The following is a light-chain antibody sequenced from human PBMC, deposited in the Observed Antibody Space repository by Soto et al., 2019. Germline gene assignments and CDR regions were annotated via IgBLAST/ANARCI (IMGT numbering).Light chain of an antibody. Sequence: QSALTQPASVSGSPGQSITISCTGTSSDVGAYKYVSWYQQHPGKAPKLMIYDVSSRPSGVSNRFSGSKSGNTASLIISGLQAEDEADYYCISYTSSDTYVFGTGTNVTVL. J-gene: IGLJ1*01. V-gene: IGLV2-14*01. CDR3: ISYTSSDTYV. CDR2: DVS. CDR1: SSDVGAYKY.